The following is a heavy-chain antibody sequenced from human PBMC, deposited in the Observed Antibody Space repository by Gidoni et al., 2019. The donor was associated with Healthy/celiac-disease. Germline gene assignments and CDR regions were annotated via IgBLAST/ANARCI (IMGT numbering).Heavy chain of an antibody. CDR1: GFPFRSYA. V-gene: IGHV3-30-3*01. CDR3: ARTQHFDWLHLVIEYYFDY. Sequence: QVQLVESGGGVVQPGRSLSTSCAASGFPFRSYAMHWVRQAPGKGLEWVAVISYDGSNKYYADSVKGRFTISRDNSKNTLYLQMNSLRAEDTAVYYCARTQHFDWLHLVIEYYFDYWGQGTLVTVSS. CDR2: ISYDGSNK. D-gene: IGHD3-9*01. J-gene: IGHJ4*02.